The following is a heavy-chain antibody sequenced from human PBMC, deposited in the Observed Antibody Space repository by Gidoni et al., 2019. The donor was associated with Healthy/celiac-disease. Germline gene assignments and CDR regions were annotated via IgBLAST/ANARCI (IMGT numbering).Heavy chain of an antibody. CDR2: IYYSGST. D-gene: IGHD3-10*01. J-gene: IGHJ4*02. V-gene: IGHV4-30-4*01. CDR3: ARDRGVWLPKYYFDY. Sequence: QVQLQESGPGLVKPSQTLSLTCTVSGGSISSGDYYWSWIRQPPGKGLEWIGYIYYSGSTYYNPSLKSRGTIYVETSKNQLSLKLSSVTAADTAVYYCARDRGVWLPKYYFDYWGQGTLVTVSS. CDR1: GGSISSGDYY.